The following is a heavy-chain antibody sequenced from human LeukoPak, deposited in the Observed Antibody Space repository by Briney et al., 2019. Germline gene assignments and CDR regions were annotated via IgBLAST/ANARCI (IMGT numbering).Heavy chain of an antibody. D-gene: IGHD4-17*01. Sequence: GSLRLSCAASGFTFSNAWMRWVRQAPGKGLEWVGRIKSKTDGGTTDYGVAVKGRFSISRDESKNTVHLQMNSLKTEDTAVYYCTTRVTVTKPSGDYYGMDVWGQGTTVTVSS. V-gene: IGHV3-15*01. J-gene: IGHJ6*02. CDR3: TTRVTVTKPSGDYYGMDV. CDR1: GFTFSNAW. CDR2: IKSKTDGGTT.